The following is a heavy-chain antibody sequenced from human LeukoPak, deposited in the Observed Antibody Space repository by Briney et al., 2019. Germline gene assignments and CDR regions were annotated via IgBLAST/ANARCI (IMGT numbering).Heavy chain of an antibody. V-gene: IGHV4-59*01. CDR1: GGSISSYY. CDR2: IYYSGST. Sequence: SETLSLTCTVSGGSISSYYWSWIRQPPGKGLEWIGYIYYSGSTNYNPSLKSRVTISGDTSKNQFSLKLSSVTAADTAVYYCARGRTYYYGSGSYDANWFDPWGQGTLVTVSS. D-gene: IGHD3-10*01. J-gene: IGHJ5*02. CDR3: ARGRTYYYGSGSYDANWFDP.